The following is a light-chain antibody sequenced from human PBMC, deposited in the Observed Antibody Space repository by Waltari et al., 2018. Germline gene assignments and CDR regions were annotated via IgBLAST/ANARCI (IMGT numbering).Light chain of an antibody. Sequence: IVLTQSPGTLSFSPGERGTLSFRASQSVSRFLAWYQQKPGQAPRPLIYGASTRATGIPDRFSGSGSGTDFSLTISRLEPEDFAVYYCQKYDRLPATFGQGTKVEIK. CDR1: QSVSRF. CDR2: GAS. J-gene: IGKJ1*01. V-gene: IGKV3-20*01. CDR3: QKYDRLPAT.